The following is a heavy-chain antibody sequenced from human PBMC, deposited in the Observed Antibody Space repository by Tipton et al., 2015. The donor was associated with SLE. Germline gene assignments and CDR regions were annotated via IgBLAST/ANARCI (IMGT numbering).Heavy chain of an antibody. CDR1: GDSVSSSSYY. CDR3: ARELSIYAYDAFDI. D-gene: IGHD2-2*01. J-gene: IGHJ3*02. Sequence: TLSLTCTVSGDSVSSSSYYWGWIRQPPGKGLEWIGSIYYSGSTYYNPSLKSRVTISVDTSKNQFSLKLSSVTAADTAVYYCARELSIYAYDAFDIWGQGTMVPVSS. CDR2: IYYSGST. V-gene: IGHV4-39*07.